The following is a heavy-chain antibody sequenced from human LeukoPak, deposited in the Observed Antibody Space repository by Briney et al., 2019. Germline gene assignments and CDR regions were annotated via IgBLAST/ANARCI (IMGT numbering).Heavy chain of an antibody. J-gene: IGHJ6*03. D-gene: IGHD1-7*01. CDR3: ASDMRTGTTSPYYYMDV. CDR2: IIPIFGTA. Sequence: GASVKVSCKASGCTFGSYAISWVRQAPGQGLEWMGRIIPIFGTANYAQKFQGRVTITADKSTSTAYMELSSLRSEDTAVYYCASDMRTGTTSPYYYMDVWGKGTTVTVSS. V-gene: IGHV1-69*06. CDR1: GCTFGSYA.